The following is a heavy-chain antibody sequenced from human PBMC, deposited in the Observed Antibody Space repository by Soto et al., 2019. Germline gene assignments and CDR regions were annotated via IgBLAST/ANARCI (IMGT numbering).Heavy chain of an antibody. CDR1: GFTCGSYE. CDR2: TSCSRSTI. Sequence: EVQLVESGGGLVQPGVSLRLSCEASGFTCGSYEMNWVRQAPGKGLEWVSHTSCSRSTIYYADFLKGRFTIYRDNAKNSLYLHMNSLRAEDTAVYYCVRGPGDYYDSSGFEYWGQGTLVPFSS. J-gene: IGHJ4*02. V-gene: IGHV3-48*03. D-gene: IGHD3-22*01. CDR3: VRGPGDYYDSSGFEY.